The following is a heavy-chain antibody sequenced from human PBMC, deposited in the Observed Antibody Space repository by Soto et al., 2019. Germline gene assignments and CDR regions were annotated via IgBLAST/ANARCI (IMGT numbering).Heavy chain of an antibody. CDR3: AQDLGVGAYYYDSSGYYYY. J-gene: IGHJ4*02. D-gene: IGHD3-22*01. CDR1: GFTFSSYA. CDR2: ISGSGGST. Sequence: GGSLRLSCAASGFTFSSYAMSWVRQAPGKGLEWVSAISGSGGSTYYADSVKGRFTISRDNSKNTLYLQMNSLRAEDTAVYYCAQDLGVGAYYYDSSGYYYYWGQGTLVTVSS. V-gene: IGHV3-23*01.